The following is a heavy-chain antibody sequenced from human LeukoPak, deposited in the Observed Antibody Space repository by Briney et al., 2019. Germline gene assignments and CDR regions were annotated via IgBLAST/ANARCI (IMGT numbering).Heavy chain of an antibody. CDR1: GFTLSNNY. CDR3: AKALTPQVYSLSDY. V-gene: IGHV3-53*01. CDR2: IYSGGNT. D-gene: IGHD5-18*01. Sequence: GGSLRLSCAASGFTLSNNYMSWVRQAPGKGLEWVSVIYSGGNTYYADSVKGRFAISRDYSRNTVYLQMNSLRAEDTAVYYCAKALTPQVYSLSDYWGQGTLVTVSS. J-gene: IGHJ4*02.